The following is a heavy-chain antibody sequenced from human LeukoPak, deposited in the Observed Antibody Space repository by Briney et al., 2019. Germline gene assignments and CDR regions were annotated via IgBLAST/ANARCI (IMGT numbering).Heavy chain of an antibody. CDR2: INWNGGGS. Sequence: PGGSLRLSCAASGFAFDDYGMSWVRQAPGKGLEWVSGINWNGGGSGYADSVKGRFTISRDNAKNSLYLQMNSLRAEDTALYYCARAYSSSWYFFDYWGQGALVTVSS. J-gene: IGHJ4*02. CDR1: GFAFDDYG. D-gene: IGHD6-13*01. CDR3: ARAYSSSWYFFDY. V-gene: IGHV3-20*04.